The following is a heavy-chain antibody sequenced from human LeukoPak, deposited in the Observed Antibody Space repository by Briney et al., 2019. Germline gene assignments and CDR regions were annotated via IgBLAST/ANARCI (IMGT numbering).Heavy chain of an antibody. V-gene: IGHV3-7*01. J-gene: IGHJ4*02. Sequence: GGSLRLSCAASGFTVSSNYMSWVRQAPGKGLEWVANINQDGSEKYYVDSVKGRFTISRDNAKNSLYLQMNSLRADDTAVYYCARENVVGAAPFDYWGQGTLVTVSS. CDR1: GFTVSSNY. CDR3: ARENVVGAAPFDY. CDR2: INQDGSEK. D-gene: IGHD1-26*01.